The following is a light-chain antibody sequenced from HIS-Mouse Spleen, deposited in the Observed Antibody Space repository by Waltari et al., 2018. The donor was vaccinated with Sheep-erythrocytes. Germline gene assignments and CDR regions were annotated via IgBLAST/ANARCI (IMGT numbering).Light chain of an antibody. CDR1: SGINVGTYR. Sequence: QAVLTQPSSLSASPGASASLTCTLRSGINVGTYRIYWYQQKPGSPPRYLLRYKSDSDKQQGSGVPSRFSGSKKASANAGILLISGLQSEDEADYYCMIWHSSAWVFGGGTKLTVL. V-gene: IGLV5-45*03. J-gene: IGLJ3*02. CDR3: MIWHSSAWV. CDR2: YKSDSDK.